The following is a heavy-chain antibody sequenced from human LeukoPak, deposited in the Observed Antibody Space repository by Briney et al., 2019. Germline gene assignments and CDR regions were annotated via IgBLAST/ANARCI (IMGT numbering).Heavy chain of an antibody. CDR3: ARDDPSYSSGFDY. CDR1: GGSISSYY. D-gene: IGHD6-19*01. CDR2: IYYSGST. J-gene: IGHJ4*02. V-gene: IGHV4-59*01. Sequence: PSETLSLTCTVSGGSISSYYWSWIRQPPGKGLEWIGYIYYSGSTNYNPSLKSRVTISVDTSKNQFSLKLSSVTAVDTAVYYCARDDPSYSSGFDYWGQGTLVTVSS.